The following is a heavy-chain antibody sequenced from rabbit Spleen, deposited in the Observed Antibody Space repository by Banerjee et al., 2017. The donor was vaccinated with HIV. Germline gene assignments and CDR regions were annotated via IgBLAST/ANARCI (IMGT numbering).Heavy chain of an antibody. D-gene: IGHD2-1*01. CDR1: GIDLNSNA. Sequence: QEQLKETGGGLVQPGGSLTLSCKASGIDLNSNAMSWVRQAPGKGLEWIGDIFPVFGITNYANWMKGRFTISSDNAQNTVDLQMNSLTAADTATYFCVRDIGYDDDSEKGYFNLWGPGTLVTVS. V-gene: IGHV1S47*01. CDR3: VRDIGYDDDSEKGYFNL. CDR2: IFPVFGIT. J-gene: IGHJ4*01.